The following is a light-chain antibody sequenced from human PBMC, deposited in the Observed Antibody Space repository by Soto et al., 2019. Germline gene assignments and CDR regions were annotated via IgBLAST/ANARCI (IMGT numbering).Light chain of an antibody. CDR1: SSNIGAGYD. CDR2: GNS. J-gene: IGLJ1*01. CDR3: QSYDSSLSGSYV. Sequence: QSVLTHPPSVSGAPGQRVTISCAGSSSNIGAGYDVHWYQQLPVTAPKLLIYGNSNRPSGVPDRFSGSKSGTSASLAITGLQAEDEADYYCQSYDSSLSGSYVFGTGTKVTVL. V-gene: IGLV1-40*01.